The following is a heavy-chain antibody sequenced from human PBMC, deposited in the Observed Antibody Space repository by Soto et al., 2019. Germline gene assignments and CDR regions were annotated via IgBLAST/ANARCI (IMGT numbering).Heavy chain of an antibody. CDR2: IWYDGSNK. V-gene: IGHV3-33*01. CDR3: ARDDYYDSSGYYLGFDY. J-gene: IGHJ4*02. CDR1: GFTFSSYG. D-gene: IGHD3-22*01. Sequence: PGGSLRLSCAASGFTFSSYGMHWVRQAPGKGLEWVAVIWYDGSNKYYADSVKGRFTISRDNSKNTLYLQMNSLRAEDTAVYYCARDDYYDSSGYYLGFDYCGQLPLVTVS.